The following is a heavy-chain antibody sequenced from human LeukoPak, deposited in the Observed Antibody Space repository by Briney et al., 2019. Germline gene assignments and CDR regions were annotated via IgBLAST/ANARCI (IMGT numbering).Heavy chain of an antibody. V-gene: IGHV5-51*01. CDR1: GYSFTSYW. D-gene: IGHD6-13*01. Sequence: GESLQISCKGSGYSFTSYWIGWVRQMPGKGLEWMGIISPRDSDTRYSPYFQGQVTISVDKSISTAYLQWSSLKASDTAMYYCARHVSAAAGTFDYWGQGTLVSVSS. CDR2: ISPRDSDT. J-gene: IGHJ4*02. CDR3: ARHVSAAAGTFDY.